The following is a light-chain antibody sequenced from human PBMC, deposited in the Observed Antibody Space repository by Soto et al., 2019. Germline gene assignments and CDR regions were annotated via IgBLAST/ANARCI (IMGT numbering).Light chain of an antibody. V-gene: IGKV1-39*01. CDR3: QQSSSAPLT. CDR2: AAS. J-gene: IGKJ4*01. CDR1: QSIGGF. Sequence: IQMTQSPSSPSVSVGDRVTITCRASQSIGGFLNWYQQKLGKAPKLLIYAASSLQSGVPSRFSGSGSGTDFTLTISSLQPEDFATYYCQQSSSAPLTFGGGTNVDI.